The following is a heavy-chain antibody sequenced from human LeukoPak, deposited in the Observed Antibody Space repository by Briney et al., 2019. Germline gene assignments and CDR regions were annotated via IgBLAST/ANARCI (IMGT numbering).Heavy chain of an antibody. D-gene: IGHD5-18*01. Sequence: PSETLSLTCTVSGGSISSYYWSWIRQPPGKGLEWIGSIYHSGSTYYNPSLKSRVTISVDTSKNQFSLKLSSVTAADTAVYYCAREEYSSGLYYYMDVWGKGTTVTVSS. CDR2: IYHSGST. CDR3: AREEYSSGLYYYMDV. V-gene: IGHV4-38-2*02. J-gene: IGHJ6*03. CDR1: GGSISSYY.